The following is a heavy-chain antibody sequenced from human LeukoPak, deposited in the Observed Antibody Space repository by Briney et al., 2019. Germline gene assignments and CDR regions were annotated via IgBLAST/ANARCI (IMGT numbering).Heavy chain of an antibody. J-gene: IGHJ4*02. CDR1: GLTFSSYG. D-gene: IGHD3-16*01. CDR3: ARDLYADYVWGSFDY. Sequence: GRSLRLSCAASGLTFSSYGMHWVRQAPGKGLEWVAVIWYDGSNKYYADSVKGRFTISRDNSKNTLYLQMNSLRVEDTAVYYCARDLYADYVWGSFDYWGQGTLVTVSS. CDR2: IWYDGSNK. V-gene: IGHV3-33*01.